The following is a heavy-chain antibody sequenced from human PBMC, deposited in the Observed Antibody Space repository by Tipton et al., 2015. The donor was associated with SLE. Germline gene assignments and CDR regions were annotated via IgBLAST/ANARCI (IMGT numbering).Heavy chain of an antibody. V-gene: IGHV1-18*01. CDR2: IRAYNGNT. Sequence: QLVQSGPEVKKPGASVKVSCKASGYTFTSYGISWVRQAPGQGLEWMGWIRAYNGNTNYAQKLQGRVTMTTDTSTSTDYMVLWSLRSDDTAVYYWARVGGYCSSTGCYAGYLDYWRQGTLDTVS. CDR3: ARVGGYCSSTGCYAGYLDY. D-gene: IGHD2-2*01. J-gene: IGHJ4*02. CDR1: GYTFTSYG.